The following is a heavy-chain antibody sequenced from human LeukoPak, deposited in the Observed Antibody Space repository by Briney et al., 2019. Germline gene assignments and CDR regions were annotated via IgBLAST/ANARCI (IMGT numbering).Heavy chain of an antibody. CDR1: GFNLNNYW. CDR2: IKQDGSDT. Sequence: PGGSLRLSCAASGFNLNNYWMSWVRQAPGKGLEWVANIKQDGSDTYYVDSVKGRFTISRDNAKNSLFLQMNSLRADDAAVYYCARDKHVVVVAATEVDYWGQGTLVTVSS. J-gene: IGHJ4*02. CDR3: ARDKHVVVVAATEVDY. D-gene: IGHD2-21*02. V-gene: IGHV3-7*01.